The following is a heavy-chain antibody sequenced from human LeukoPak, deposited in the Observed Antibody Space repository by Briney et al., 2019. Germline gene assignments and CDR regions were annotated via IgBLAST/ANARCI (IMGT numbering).Heavy chain of an antibody. V-gene: IGHV3-11*05. CDR2: ISSSSSYT. CDR1: GFTFSDYY. CDR3: ARETYYDSSGYDENYFDY. J-gene: IGHJ4*02. D-gene: IGHD3-22*01. Sequence: PGGSLRLSCAASGFTFSDYYMSWIRQAPGKGLEWVSYISSSSSYTNYADSVKGRFTISRDNAKNSLYLQMNSLRAEDTAVYYCARETYYDSSGYDENYFDYWGQGTLVTVSS.